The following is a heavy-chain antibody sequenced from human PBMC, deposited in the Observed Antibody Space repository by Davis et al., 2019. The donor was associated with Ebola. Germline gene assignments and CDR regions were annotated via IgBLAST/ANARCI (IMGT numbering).Heavy chain of an antibody. J-gene: IGHJ2*01. CDR3: ARLSGLFSSSSGALYFDL. CDR2: IYYNGRT. D-gene: IGHD6-6*01. Sequence: SETLSLTCSVSGGSISSGTYYWGWVRQPPGKGLEWIGAIYYNGRTYYNSSLESRVTISLDTSKNQFSLKLTSVTAADTAVYFCARLSGLFSSSSGALYFDLWGRGTLVSVSS. CDR1: GGSISSGTYY. V-gene: IGHV4-39*07.